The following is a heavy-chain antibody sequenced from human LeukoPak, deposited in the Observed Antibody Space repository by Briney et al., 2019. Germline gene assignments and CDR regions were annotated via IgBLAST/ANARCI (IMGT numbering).Heavy chain of an antibody. J-gene: IGHJ4*02. CDR2: INPNSGGT. V-gene: IGHV1-2*02. CDR3: ARIDYGTDY. D-gene: IGHD4-17*01. CDR1: GYTFTGYY. Sequence: GASVKVSCKASGYTFTGYYMHWVRQAPGQGLEWMGWINPNSGGTNYAQKFQGRVTMTRNTSISTAYMELSSLRSEDTAVYYCARIDYGTDYWGQGTLVTVSS.